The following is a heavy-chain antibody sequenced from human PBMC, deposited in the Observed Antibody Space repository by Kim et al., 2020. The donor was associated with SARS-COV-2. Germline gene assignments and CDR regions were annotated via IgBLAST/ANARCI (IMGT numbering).Heavy chain of an antibody. J-gene: IGHJ3*02. CDR3: AGPLGYDSLFDI. D-gene: IGHD3-22*01. V-gene: IGHV4-39*01. Sequence: HNPPCRARVTISVDTSKNLFSLKLSSVTAADTAVYYCAGPLGYDSLFDIWGQGTMVTVSS.